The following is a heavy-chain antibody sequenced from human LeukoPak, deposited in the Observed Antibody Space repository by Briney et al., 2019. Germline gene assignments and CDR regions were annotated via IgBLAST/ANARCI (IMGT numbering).Heavy chain of an antibody. V-gene: IGHV4-39*01. J-gene: IGHJ6*03. CDR2: IYYSGST. CDR1: GGSISSSSYY. Sequence: SETLSLTCTVSGGSISSSSYYWGWIRHPPGKGLEWIVSIYYSGSTYYNPSLKSRVTISVDTSKNQFSLKLSSVTAADTAVYHCARLSPPGPYYMDVGGKGTTVTVSS. CDR3: ARLSPPGPYYMDV.